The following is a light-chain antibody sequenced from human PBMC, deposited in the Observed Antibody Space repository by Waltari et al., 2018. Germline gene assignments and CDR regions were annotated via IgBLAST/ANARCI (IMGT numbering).Light chain of an antibody. V-gene: IGLV1-44*01. Sequence: QSVLTQPPSASGTPGQRVTISCSGSSSNLGSNTVNWYQQLPGTAPKLLIYSNNPRPSGVPDRFSGSKSGPSASLAISGLQSEDEADYYCAAWDDSLNGRVFGGGTKLTVL. J-gene: IGLJ3*02. CDR3: AAWDDSLNGRV. CDR1: SSNLGSNT. CDR2: SNN.